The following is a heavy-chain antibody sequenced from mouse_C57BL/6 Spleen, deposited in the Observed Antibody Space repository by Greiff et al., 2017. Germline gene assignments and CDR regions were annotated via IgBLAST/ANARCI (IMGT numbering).Heavy chain of an antibody. J-gene: IGHJ4*01. D-gene: IGHD1-1*01. CDR1: GFNIKDDY. Sequence: VQLKESGAELVRPGASVKLSCTASGFNIKDDYMHWVKQRPEQGLEWIGWIDPENGDTEYASKFQGKATITADTSSNTAYLQLSSLTSEDTAVYYCTAIYEDGGYWGQGTSVTVSS. V-gene: IGHV14-4*01. CDR3: TAIYEDGGY. CDR2: IDPENGDT.